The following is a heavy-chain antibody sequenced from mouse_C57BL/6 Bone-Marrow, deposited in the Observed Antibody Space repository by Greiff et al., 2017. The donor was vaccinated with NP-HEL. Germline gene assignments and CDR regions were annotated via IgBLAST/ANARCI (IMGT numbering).Heavy chain of an antibody. J-gene: IGHJ2*01. V-gene: IGHV5-4*01. Sequence: EVHLVESGGGLVKPGGSLKLSCAASGFTFSSYAMSWVRQTPEKRLEWVATISDGGSYTYYPDNVKGRFTISRDNAKNNLYLQMSHLKSEDTAMYYCARVPLYGDYFDYWGQGTTLTVSS. CDR3: ARVPLYGDYFDY. CDR2: ISDGGSYT. CDR1: GFTFSSYA. D-gene: IGHD1-1*01.